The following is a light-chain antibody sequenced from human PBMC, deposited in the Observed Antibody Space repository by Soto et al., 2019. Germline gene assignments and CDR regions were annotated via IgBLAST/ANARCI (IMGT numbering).Light chain of an antibody. CDR1: RSISSF. V-gene: IGKV1-39*01. Sequence: DIQMTQSPSSLSASVGDRVTISCRASRSISSFLNWYQQKPGEAPRPLVYSAFRIQSGVPSRFNASGSGTDFTLSSSSLQPEEFSTYYCQQGSSPPITFGLGPRLEI. J-gene: IGKJ5*01. CDR3: QQGSSPPIT. CDR2: SAF.